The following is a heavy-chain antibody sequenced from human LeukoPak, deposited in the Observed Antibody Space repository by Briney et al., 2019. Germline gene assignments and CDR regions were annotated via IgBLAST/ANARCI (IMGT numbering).Heavy chain of an antibody. D-gene: IGHD1-26*01. CDR3: VRGGSYTFDP. CDR2: IKEDGSET. CDR1: GFTLSHYW. Sequence: GGSLRLSCSASGFTLSHYWMTWVRQAPGKELELVASIKEDGSETYYVDSVKGRFIIPRDNAMNSVYLQMNSLGGEDTAVYYCVRGGSYTFDPWGQGILVTVSS. J-gene: IGHJ5*02. V-gene: IGHV3-7*01.